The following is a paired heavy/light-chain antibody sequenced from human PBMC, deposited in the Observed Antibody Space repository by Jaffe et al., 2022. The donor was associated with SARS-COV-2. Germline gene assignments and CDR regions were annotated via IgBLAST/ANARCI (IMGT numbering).Light chain of an antibody. J-gene: IGKJ5*01. CDR3: QQYGSSQIT. Sequence: EIVLTQSPGTLSLSPGERATLSCRASQSVSSSYLAWYQQKPGQAPRLLIYGASSRATGIPDRFSGSGSGTDFTLTISRLEPEDFAVYYCQQYGSSQITFGQGTRLEIK. CDR1: QSVSSSY. CDR2: GAS. V-gene: IGKV3-20*01.
Heavy chain of an antibody. D-gene: IGHD5-18*01. CDR3: ARGTLQLNPYYYYGMDV. J-gene: IGHJ6*02. V-gene: IGHV1-69*02. CDR2: IIPILGIA. CDR1: GGTFSSYT. Sequence: QVQLVQSGAEVKKPGSSVKVSCKASGGTFSSYTISWVRQAPGQGLEWMGRIIPILGIANYAQKFQGRVTITADKSTSTAYMELSSLRSEDTAVYYCARGTLQLNPYYYYGMDVWGQGTTVTVSS.